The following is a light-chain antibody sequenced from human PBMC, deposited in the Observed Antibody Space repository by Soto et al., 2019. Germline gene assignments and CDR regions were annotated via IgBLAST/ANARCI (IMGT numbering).Light chain of an antibody. Sequence: EIVMTQSPATLSVSPGERATLSCRARQSVISNLAWYQQKPGQAPRLLIYGASTWATGIPARFSGSWSVTEFPLTSSTHEADLFAVYSCQQYNNRPRSTFGHRTKV. V-gene: IGKV3-15*01. J-gene: IGKJ1*01. CDR3: QQYNNRPRST. CDR1: QSVISN. CDR2: GAS.